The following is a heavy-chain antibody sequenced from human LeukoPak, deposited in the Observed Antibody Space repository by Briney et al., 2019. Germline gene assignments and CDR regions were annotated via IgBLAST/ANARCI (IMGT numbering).Heavy chain of an antibody. Sequence: SETLSLTCTVSGGSISSYYWSWIRQPPGKGLEWIGYIYYSGSTNYNPSLKSRVTISVDTSKNQFSLKLSSVTAADTAVYYCAREGGYDPFEYWGQGTLVTVSS. CDR1: GGSISSYY. CDR3: AREGGYDPFEY. D-gene: IGHD5-12*01. J-gene: IGHJ4*02. V-gene: IGHV4-59*12. CDR2: IYYSGST.